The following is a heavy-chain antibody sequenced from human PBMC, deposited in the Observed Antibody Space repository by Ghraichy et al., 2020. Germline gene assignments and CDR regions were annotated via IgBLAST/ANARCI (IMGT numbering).Heavy chain of an antibody. V-gene: IGHV1-8*01. Sequence: ASVKVSCKASGYTFTSYDINWVRQASGQGLEWMGWMNPNSGNTGYAQKFQGRVTMTRDTSINTAYMELSSLRSEYTAVYYCARGQGAMVRGVIMTYSYFYGLDVWGQGTTVTVSS. J-gene: IGHJ6*01. CDR3: ARGQGAMVRGVIMTYSYFYGLDV. D-gene: IGHD3-10*01. CDR2: MNPNSGNT. CDR1: GYTFTSYD.